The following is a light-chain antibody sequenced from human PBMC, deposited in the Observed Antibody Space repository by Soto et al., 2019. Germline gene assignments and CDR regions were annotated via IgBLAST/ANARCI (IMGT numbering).Light chain of an antibody. CDR3: SSYTSSSTPRV. CDR2: DVS. V-gene: IGLV2-14*01. Sequence: QSVLTQPASVSGSPGQSITISCTGTSSDAGGYNYVSWYQQHPGKAPKLMIYDVSNRPSGVSNRFSGSKSGNTASLTISGLQAEDEADYYCSSYTSSSTPRVFGTGTKVTVL. CDR1: SSDAGGYNY. J-gene: IGLJ1*01.